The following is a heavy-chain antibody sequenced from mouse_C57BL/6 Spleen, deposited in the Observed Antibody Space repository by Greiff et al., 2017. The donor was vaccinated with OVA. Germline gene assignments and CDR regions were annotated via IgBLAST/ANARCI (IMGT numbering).Heavy chain of an antibody. D-gene: IGHD1-1*01. CDR1: GYTFTSYW. V-gene: IGHV1-64*01. CDR3: ARVYYYGSRNWYFDV. J-gene: IGHJ1*03. Sequence: QVQLQQPGAELVKPGASVKLSCKASGYTFTSYWMHWVKQRPGQGLEWIGMIHPNSGSTNYNEKFKSKATLTVDKSSSTAYMQLGSLTSEDSAVYYCARVYYYGSRNWYFDVWGTGTTVTVSS. CDR2: IHPNSGST.